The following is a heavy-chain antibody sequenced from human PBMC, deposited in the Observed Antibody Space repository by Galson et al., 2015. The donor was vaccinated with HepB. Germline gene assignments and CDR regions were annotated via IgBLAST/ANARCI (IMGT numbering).Heavy chain of an antibody. Sequence: TLSLTCTVSGGSISSGDYYWSWIRQPPGKGLEWIGYIYYSGSTYYNPSLKSRVTISVDTSKNQFSLKLSSVTAADTAVYYCARSSSWTYYYYYYMDVWGKGTTVTVSS. V-gene: IGHV4-30-4*01. D-gene: IGHD6-13*01. J-gene: IGHJ6*03. CDR1: GGSISSGDYY. CDR3: ARSSSWTYYYYYYMDV. CDR2: IYYSGST.